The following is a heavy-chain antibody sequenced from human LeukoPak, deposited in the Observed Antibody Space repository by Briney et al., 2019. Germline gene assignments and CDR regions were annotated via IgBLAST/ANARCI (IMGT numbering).Heavy chain of an antibody. Sequence: SETLSLTCTVSGGSISSYYWSWIRQPAGKGLEWIGRIYTSGSTNYNPSLKSRVTMSVGTSKNQFSLKLSSVTAADTAVYYCARGVLWFGELLPTDAFDIWGQGTMVTVSS. CDR3: ARGVLWFGELLPTDAFDI. J-gene: IGHJ3*02. D-gene: IGHD3-10*01. V-gene: IGHV4-4*07. CDR2: IYTSGST. CDR1: GGSISSYY.